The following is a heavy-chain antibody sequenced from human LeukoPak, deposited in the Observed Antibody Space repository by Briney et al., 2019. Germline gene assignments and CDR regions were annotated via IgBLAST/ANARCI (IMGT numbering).Heavy chain of an antibody. CDR1: GFTFSSYE. CDR3: ARDRGYCRSTSCYSCWFDS. D-gene: IGHD2-2*03. CDR2: ISSSGGTI. J-gene: IGHJ5*01. Sequence: GGSLRLSCAASGFTFSSYEMSWVRQAPGKGLEWVSFISSSGGTIYYADSVKGRFTISRDNADNSLYLQMNSLRGEDTAVYYCARDRGYCRSTSCYSCWFDSWGQGTLVTVSS. V-gene: IGHV3-48*03.